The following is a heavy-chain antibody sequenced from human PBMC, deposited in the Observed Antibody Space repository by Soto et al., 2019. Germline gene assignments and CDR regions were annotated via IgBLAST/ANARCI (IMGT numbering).Heavy chain of an antibody. V-gene: IGHV3-23*01. CDR2: ISGSGGST. J-gene: IGHJ4*02. Sequence: GGSLRLSCAASGFTFSSYAMSWVRQAPGKGLEWVSAISGSGGSTYYADSVKGRFTISRDNPKNTLYLQMNSLRAEDTAVYYCAKATTGYSSGWYDYWGQGTLVTVSS. CDR3: AKATTGYSSGWYDY. D-gene: IGHD6-19*01. CDR1: GFTFSSYA.